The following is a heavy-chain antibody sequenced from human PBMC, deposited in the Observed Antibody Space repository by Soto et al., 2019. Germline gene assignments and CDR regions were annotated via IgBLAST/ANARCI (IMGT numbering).Heavy chain of an antibody. CDR2: IKQDGSEK. D-gene: IGHD6-13*01. Sequence: GGSLRLSCAASGFTFSSYWMSWVRQAPGKGLEWVANIKQDGSEKYYVDSVKGRFTISRDNAKNSLYLQMNSLRGEDTAVYYCAKDGAIAAADYFFDYWGQGSLVTVSS. CDR1: GFTFSSYW. J-gene: IGHJ4*02. V-gene: IGHV3-7*01. CDR3: AKDGAIAAADYFFDY.